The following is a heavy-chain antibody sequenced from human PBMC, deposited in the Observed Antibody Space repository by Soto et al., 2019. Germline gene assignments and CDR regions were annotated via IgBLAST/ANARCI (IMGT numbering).Heavy chain of an antibody. Sequence: XAVKVASKASGYPVTGYYIHWVRQAPGQGLEWMGWINPNNGVTGNAVRFQGRVTFTRDSSTNTAYMDLYRLRSDDTALYFCARAPPRYYFGGGDYYWGAFDTSGQGTVVTVSS. CDR2: INPNNGVT. D-gene: IGHD3-22*01. CDR3: ARAPPRYYFGGGDYYWGAFDT. V-gene: IGHV1-2*02. J-gene: IGHJ3*02. CDR1: GYPVTGYY.